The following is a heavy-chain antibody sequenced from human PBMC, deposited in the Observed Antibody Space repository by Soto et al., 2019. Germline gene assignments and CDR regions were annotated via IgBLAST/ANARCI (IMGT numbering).Heavy chain of an antibody. CDR2: ISKSSTTI. V-gene: IGHV3-48*02. CDR3: ARDPPNFYYYGMDV. Sequence: EVQLVESGGGLVQPGGSLRLSCIASGFTLSTYSMTWVRQAPGKGLEWLSYISKSSTTINYADSVKGRFTISRDNAKNSVYLEMSSRRDDDSAVYSCARDPPNFYYYGMDVWGQGTTVTVSS. CDR1: GFTLSTYS. J-gene: IGHJ6*02.